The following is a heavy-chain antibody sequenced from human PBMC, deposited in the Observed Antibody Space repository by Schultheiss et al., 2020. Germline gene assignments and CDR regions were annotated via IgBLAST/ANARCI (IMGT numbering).Heavy chain of an antibody. V-gene: IGHV4-61*08. Sequence: SETLSLTCTVSGGSISSGGYYWSWIRQHPGKGLEWIGYIYYSGSTNYNPSLKSRVTISVDTSKNQFSLKLSSVTAADTAVYYCARDMVRGATAPWGQGTLVTISS. CDR3: ARDMVRGATAP. D-gene: IGHD3-10*01. CDR2: IYYSGST. CDR1: GGSISSGGYY. J-gene: IGHJ5*02.